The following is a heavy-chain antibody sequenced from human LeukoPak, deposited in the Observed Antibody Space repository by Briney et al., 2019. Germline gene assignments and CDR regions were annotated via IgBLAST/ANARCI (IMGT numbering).Heavy chain of an antibody. CDR2: IYHSGST. J-gene: IGHJ4*02. Sequence: SETLSLTCAVSGGSISSSNWWSWVRQPPGKGLEWIGEIYHSGSTNYNPSLKSRVTISVDTSKNEFSLKLSSVTAADTAVYYCARVRTVTTFSFDYWGQGTLVTVSS. CDR1: GGSISSSNW. V-gene: IGHV4-4*02. D-gene: IGHD4-17*01. CDR3: ARVRTVTTFSFDY.